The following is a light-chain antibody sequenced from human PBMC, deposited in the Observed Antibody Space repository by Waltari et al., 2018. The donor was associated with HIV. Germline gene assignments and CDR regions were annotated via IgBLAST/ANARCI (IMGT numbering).Light chain of an antibody. CDR2: WGS. J-gene: IGLJ3*02. CDR3: AVWDDNLSAWV. Sequence: QSVLTQSPSASGTPGQRVPISCSGSSSNVGKNTVYWFQQIPGTGPKLLIYWGSQRPSGVPDRFSGSKSDTSASLAISGLRSEDEADYYCAVWDDNLSAWVFGGGTRLTVL. CDR1: SSNVGKNT. V-gene: IGLV1-47*01.